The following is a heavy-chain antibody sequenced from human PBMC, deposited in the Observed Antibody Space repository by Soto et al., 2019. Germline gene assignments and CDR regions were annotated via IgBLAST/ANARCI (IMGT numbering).Heavy chain of an antibody. J-gene: IGHJ6*02. V-gene: IGHV1-69*01. CDR2: IIPIFGTA. D-gene: IGHD3-10*01. CDR3: GRGGLGRGWLKNYGIDV. Sequence: QVQLVQSGAEVKKPGSSVKVSCKASGGTFSSYAISWVRQAPGQGLEWMGGIIPIFGTANYAQKFQGRVTISGDESTSTAYMELSSPGFEDTAGYYCGRGGLGRGWLKNYGIDVRGQGTTVTVPS. CDR1: GGTFSSYA.